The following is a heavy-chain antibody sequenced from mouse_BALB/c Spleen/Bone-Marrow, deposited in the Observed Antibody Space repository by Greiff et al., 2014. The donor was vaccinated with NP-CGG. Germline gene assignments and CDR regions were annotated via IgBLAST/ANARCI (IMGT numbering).Heavy chain of an antibody. Sequence: QVQLQQSGAELVRPGASVKLSCKASGYTFTSYWINWVKQGPGQGLEWIGNIYPSDSYTNYNQKFKDKATLTVDKSSSTAYMQLSSPTSEGSAVYYCTRTYDYDEGGFDYWGQGTTLTVSS. CDR2: IYPSDSYT. V-gene: IGHV1-69*02. D-gene: IGHD2-4*01. CDR3: TRTYDYDEGGFDY. CDR1: GYTFTSYW. J-gene: IGHJ2*01.